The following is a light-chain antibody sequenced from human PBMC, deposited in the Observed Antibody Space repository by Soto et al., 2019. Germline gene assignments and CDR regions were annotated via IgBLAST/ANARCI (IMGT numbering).Light chain of an antibody. CDR1: QSRSRY. Sequence: EIVLTQSPSTLSLSPGDRATLSCRASQSRSRYFLAWYQQKPGQAPRLLIYGASTRATGIPARFSGSGSGTEFTLTISGLQSEDFAVYYCQQYNNWPITFGQGTRLEIK. CDR2: GAS. J-gene: IGKJ5*01. V-gene: IGKV3-15*01. CDR3: QQYNNWPIT.